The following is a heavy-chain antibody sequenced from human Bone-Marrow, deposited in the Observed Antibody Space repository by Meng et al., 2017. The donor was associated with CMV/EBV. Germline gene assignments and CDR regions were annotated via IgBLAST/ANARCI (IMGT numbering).Heavy chain of an antibody. CDR1: GFTFSSYE. J-gene: IGHJ4*02. CDR2: ISSSGSTI. Sequence: GESLKISCAASGFTFSSYEMNWVRQAPGKGLEWVSYISSSGSTIYYADSVKGRFTISRDNAKKSLYLQMNSLRAEDTALYYCARDGEYSGYEIFDYWGQGTLVTVSS. V-gene: IGHV3-48*03. CDR3: ARDGEYSGYEIFDY. D-gene: IGHD5-12*01.